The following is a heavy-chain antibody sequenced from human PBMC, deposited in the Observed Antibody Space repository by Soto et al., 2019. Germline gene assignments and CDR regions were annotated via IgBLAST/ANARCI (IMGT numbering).Heavy chain of an antibody. CDR1: GFIFSNAW. D-gene: IGHD3-22*01. J-gene: IGHJ4*01. Sequence: PGGSLRLSCASSGFIFSNAWINWVRQAPGGGLEWVGRIKSKVNGATTDFAAPVKGRFAISRDDSRHIVYLQMNSLRIEDTAVYYCTTDSYSTMLVVRFDYWGHGTPVTVPS. CDR2: IKSKVNGATT. V-gene: IGHV3-15*07. CDR3: TTDSYSTMLVVRFDY.